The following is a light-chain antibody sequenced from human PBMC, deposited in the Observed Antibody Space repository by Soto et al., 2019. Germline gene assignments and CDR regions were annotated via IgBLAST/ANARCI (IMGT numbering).Light chain of an antibody. CDR3: QQYGSSPPYT. V-gene: IGKV3-20*01. CDR1: QSVSSSY. Sequence: EIVLTQSPGTLSLSPGERATLSCRASQSVSSSYLAWYQQKPGQAPRLLIYGASSRATGIPDRFSGSGSGTAFTLTISRLEPEDVAVYYCQQYGSSPPYTFGQGTKLEIK. J-gene: IGKJ2*01. CDR2: GAS.